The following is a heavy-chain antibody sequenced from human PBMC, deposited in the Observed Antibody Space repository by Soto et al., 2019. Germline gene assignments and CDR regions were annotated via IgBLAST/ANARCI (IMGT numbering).Heavy chain of an antibody. Sequence: QVQLVQSGAEVKKPGSSVKVSCKASGGTFSSYSINWVRQAPGQGLEWMGGIIPIFGTANYAQKFQGRVTLTADESPSTAHIELSSMRNEDTAVYYCARPFQSWPGGWYFDLWGRGTLVTVSS. CDR3: ARPFQSWPGGWYFDL. CDR2: IIPIFGTA. J-gene: IGHJ2*01. V-gene: IGHV1-69*01. CDR1: GGTFSSYS. D-gene: IGHD3-16*01.